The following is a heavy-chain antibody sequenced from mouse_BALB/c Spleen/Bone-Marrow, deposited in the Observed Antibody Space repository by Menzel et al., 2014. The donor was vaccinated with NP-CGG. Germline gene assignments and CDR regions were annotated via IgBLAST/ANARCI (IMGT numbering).Heavy chain of an antibody. CDR2: INPSTGYT. D-gene: IGHD1-1*01. J-gene: IGHJ1*01. V-gene: IGHV1-7*01. Sequence: QVQLQQSGAELAKPGASVKMSCKASGYNFTSYWMHWVKQRPGQGLEWTGYINPSTGYTEYNQKFKDKATLTADKSSSTAYMQLSSLTSEDSAVYYCAREYYGSSGYFDVWGAGTTVTVSS. CDR1: GYNFTSYW. CDR3: AREYYGSSGYFDV.